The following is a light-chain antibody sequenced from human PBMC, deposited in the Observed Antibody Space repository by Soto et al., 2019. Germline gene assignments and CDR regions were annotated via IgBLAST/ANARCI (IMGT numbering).Light chain of an antibody. Sequence: AIRMTQSPSSLSASTGDRVTITCRASQGISSYLAWYQQKPGKAPKLLIYAASTLQSGVPSRFSGSGYGTDFTLTISCLQSEDFATYYCQQYYSYPRGTFGQGTRLEIK. CDR2: AAS. J-gene: IGKJ5*01. V-gene: IGKV1-8*01. CDR3: QQYYSYPRGT. CDR1: QGISSY.